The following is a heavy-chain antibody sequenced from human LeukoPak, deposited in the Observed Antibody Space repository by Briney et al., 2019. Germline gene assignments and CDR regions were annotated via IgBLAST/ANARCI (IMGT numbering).Heavy chain of an antibody. CDR1: GYTLTELS. CDR3: ATELRWKDH. D-gene: IGHD4-23*01. CDR2: MKPNSGNT. Sequence: ASVKVSCKVSGYTLTELSMHWVRQAPGKGLEWMGYMKPNSGNTGYAQKFQGRVTMTRDTSISTAYMELSSLTSEDTAVYYCATELRWKDHWGQGTLVTVSS. J-gene: IGHJ4*02. V-gene: IGHV1-8*01.